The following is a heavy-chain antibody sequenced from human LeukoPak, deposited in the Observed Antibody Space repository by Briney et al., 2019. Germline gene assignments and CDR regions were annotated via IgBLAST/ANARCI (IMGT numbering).Heavy chain of an antibody. J-gene: IGHJ4*02. CDR3: ARSVPDYTRFDY. CDR1: GFTFSSYA. CDR2: FKTKYNQV. V-gene: IGHV3-23*05. D-gene: IGHD4-11*01. Sequence: PGGSLRLSCAASGFTFSSYAMSWVRQAPGKGLEWVSTFKTKYNQVYYAESVRGRFTISTDNSKNTVYLQTNSLRAEDTALYYCARSVPDYTRFDYWGQGALVTVSS.